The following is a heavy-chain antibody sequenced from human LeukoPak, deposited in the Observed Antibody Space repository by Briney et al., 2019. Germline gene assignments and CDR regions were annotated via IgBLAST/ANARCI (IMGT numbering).Heavy chain of an antibody. D-gene: IGHD2-2*02. CDR1: GGTFSSYA. J-gene: IGHJ6*02. CDR3: ARGAGDCSSTSCYKGYYYYGMDV. V-gene: IGHV1-69*04. Sequence: SVKVSCKASGGTFSSYAISWVRQAPGQGLEWMGRIIPIFGIANYAQKFQGRVTITADKSTSTGYMELSSLRSEDTAVYYCARGAGDCSSTSCYKGYYYYGMDVWGQGTTVTVSS. CDR2: IIPIFGIA.